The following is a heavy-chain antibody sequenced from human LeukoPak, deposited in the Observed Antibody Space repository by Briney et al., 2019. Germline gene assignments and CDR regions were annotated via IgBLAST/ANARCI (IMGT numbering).Heavy chain of an antibody. D-gene: IGHD3-22*01. CDR1: GSRFTSYW. Sequence: GESLKISCKGSGSRFTSYWIGWVRQMPGKGLEWMGIIYPVDSHTIYSPSFQGQVTISADKSISTAYLHWSSLKASDTAMYYCARHLFGSSGYYFYYWGQGTLVTVSS. V-gene: IGHV5-51*01. CDR3: ARHLFGSSGYYFYY. J-gene: IGHJ4*02. CDR2: IYPVDSHT.